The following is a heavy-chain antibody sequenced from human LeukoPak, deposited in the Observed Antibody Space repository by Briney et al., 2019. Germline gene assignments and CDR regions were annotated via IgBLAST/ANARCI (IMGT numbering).Heavy chain of an antibody. CDR2: ISSTSGYI. J-gene: IGHJ3*02. V-gene: IGHV3-21*01. CDR3: ARENGDYADAFDI. D-gene: IGHD4-17*01. CDR1: GFTFTNYR. Sequence: GGSLRLSCAASGFTFTNYRMTWVRQAPGEGLGWVSSISSTSGYIFYADSLQGRFTISRDNAKRSLYLQMNSLRAEDTAVYYCARENGDYADAFDIWGQGTMVTVSS.